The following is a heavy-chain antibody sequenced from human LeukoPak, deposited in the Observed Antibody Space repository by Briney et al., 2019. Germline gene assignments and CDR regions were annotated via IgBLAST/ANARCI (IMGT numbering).Heavy chain of an antibody. Sequence: GGSLRLSCAASGFTFSSYSMNWVRQAPGKGLEWVSSISSSSSYIYYAGSVKGRFTISRDNAKNSLYPQMNSLRAEDTAVYYCARHWGYYYMDVWGKGTTVTVSS. J-gene: IGHJ6*03. V-gene: IGHV3-21*01. D-gene: IGHD7-27*01. CDR1: GFTFSSYS. CDR3: ARHWGYYYMDV. CDR2: ISSSSSYI.